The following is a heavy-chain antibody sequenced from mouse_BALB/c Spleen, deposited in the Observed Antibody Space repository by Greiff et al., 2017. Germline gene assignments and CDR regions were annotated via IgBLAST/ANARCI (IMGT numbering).Heavy chain of an antibody. Sequence: EVMLVESGGGLVKPGGSLKLSCAASGFAFSSYDMSWVRQTPEKRLEWVAYISSGGGSTYYPDTVKGRFTISRDNAKNTLYLQMSSLKSEDTAMYYCARHEWGVRGFAYWGQGTLVTVSA. CDR1: GFAFSSYD. V-gene: IGHV5-12-1*01. CDR3: ARHEWGVRGFAY. CDR2: ISSGGGST. D-gene: IGHD2-14*01. J-gene: IGHJ3*01.